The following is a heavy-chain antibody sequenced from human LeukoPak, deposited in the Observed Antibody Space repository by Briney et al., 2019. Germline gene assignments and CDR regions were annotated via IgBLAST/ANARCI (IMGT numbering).Heavy chain of an antibody. CDR1: GGSISSSSYY. CDR3: ARRTKLYPPVPFDI. D-gene: IGHD2/OR15-2a*01. Sequence: PSETLSFTCTVSGGSISSSSYYWGWIRQPPGKGLEWIGSIYYSGSTYYNPSLKSRVTISVDTSKNQFSLKLSSVTAADTAVYYCARRTKLYPPVPFDIWGQGTMVTVSS. J-gene: IGHJ3*02. CDR2: IYYSGST. V-gene: IGHV4-39*01.